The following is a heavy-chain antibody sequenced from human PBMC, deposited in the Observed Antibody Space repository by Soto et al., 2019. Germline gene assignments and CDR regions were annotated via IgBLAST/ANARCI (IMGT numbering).Heavy chain of an antibody. CDR2: IWYDGSNK. D-gene: IGHD6-19*01. J-gene: IGHJ6*02. V-gene: IGHV3-33*01. Sequence: GGSLRLSCAASGFTFSSYGMHWVRQAPGKGLEWVAVIWYDGSNKYYADSVKGRFTISRDNSKNTLYLQMNSLRAEDTAVYYCARDWHSSGWSYYGMDVWGQGTTVTVSS. CDR3: ARDWHSSGWSYYGMDV. CDR1: GFTFSSYG.